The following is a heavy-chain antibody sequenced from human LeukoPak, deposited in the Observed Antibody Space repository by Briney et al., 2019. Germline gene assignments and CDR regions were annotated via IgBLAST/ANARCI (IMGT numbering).Heavy chain of an antibody. CDR2: INPNSGGT. V-gene: IGHV1-2*02. J-gene: IGHJ4*02. D-gene: IGHD4-17*01. CDR1: GYTFTGYY. Sequence: ASVTVSCKASGYTFTGYYMHWVRQAPGQGREWMGWINPNSGGTNYTQKFQGRVTMTRDTSISTAYMELSRLRSDDTAVYYCARGADYGDYPWYFDYWGQGTLVTVSS. CDR3: ARGADYGDYPWYFDY.